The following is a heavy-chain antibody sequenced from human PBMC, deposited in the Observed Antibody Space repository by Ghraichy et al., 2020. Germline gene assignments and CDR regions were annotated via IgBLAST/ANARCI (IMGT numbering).Heavy chain of an antibody. D-gene: IGHD3-22*01. J-gene: IGHJ4*02. CDR2: AYYRSRWYN. Sequence: SQTLSLTCAISGDSVSSNSAAWSWIRQSPSRGLEWLGRAYYRSRWYNDYSVSVKSRITIIPDTSRNQFSLQLDSVTPEDKAVYYCARALDYYDITGLYTGHLFDYWGQGTLVTVSS. CDR1: GDSVSSNSAA. CDR3: ARALDYYDITGLYTGHLFDY. V-gene: IGHV6-1*01.